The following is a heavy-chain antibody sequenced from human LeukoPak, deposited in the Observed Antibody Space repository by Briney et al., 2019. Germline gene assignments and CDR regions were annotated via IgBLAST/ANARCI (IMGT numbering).Heavy chain of an antibody. V-gene: IGHV1-2*02. J-gene: IGHJ4*02. CDR1: GYTLTGYY. D-gene: IGHD3-22*01. CDR2: INPNSGGT. CDR3: ARVRAPHYYDSSGYYEYFDY. Sequence: ASVKVSCKASGYTLTGYYMHWVRQAPGQGLEWMGWINPNSGGTNYAQKFQGRVTMTRDTSIRTAYMELSRLRSDDTAVYYCARVRAPHYYDSSGYYEYFDYWGQGTLVTVSS.